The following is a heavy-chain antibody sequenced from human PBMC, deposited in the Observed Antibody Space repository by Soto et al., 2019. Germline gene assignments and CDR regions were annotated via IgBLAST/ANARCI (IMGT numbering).Heavy chain of an antibody. CDR3: ARGRLLWFGELGRRYYYYGMDV. V-gene: IGHV4-34*01. D-gene: IGHD3-10*01. CDR1: GGSFRGYY. J-gene: IGHJ6*02. Sequence: PSETMSLTCAVYGGSFRGYYWSWIRQPPGKGLEWIGEIKHSGSTNYNPSLKRRVTISVDTSKNQFSLKLSSVTAADTAVYYCARGRLLWFGELGRRYYYYGMDVWGQGTTVTVSS. CDR2: IKHSGST.